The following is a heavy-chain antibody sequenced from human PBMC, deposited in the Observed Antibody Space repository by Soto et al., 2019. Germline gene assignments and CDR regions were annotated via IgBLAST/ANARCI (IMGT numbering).Heavy chain of an antibody. Sequence: GDSLKISCKCSGCSLTSYLIVLVRQMPGEGLGWMWIIYPVDSDTRYSPSFQGHVTISADNSISTAYLQWSSLKASDTAMYYCARGVSWEIRNKYYYGMDVWGQGTTVTVSS. J-gene: IGHJ6*02. CDR3: ARGVSWEIRNKYYYGMDV. CDR2: IYPVDSDT. CDR1: GCSLTSYL. D-gene: IGHD1-26*01. V-gene: IGHV5-51*01.